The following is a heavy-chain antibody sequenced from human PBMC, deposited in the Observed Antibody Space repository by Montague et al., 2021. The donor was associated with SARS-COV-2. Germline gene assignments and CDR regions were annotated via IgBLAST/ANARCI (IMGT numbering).Heavy chain of an antibody. D-gene: IGHD3-16*01. CDR1: GFTFSSYW. V-gene: IGHV3-74*01. CDR3: ARGYFPVGGSENWGSYGMDV. J-gene: IGHJ6*02. CDR2: VKGDGSRI. Sequence: SLRLFCAASGFTFSSYWMHWVRQAPGTGLVWVSRVKGDGSRIGYADSVKGRFTISRDNAKNTLYLQMNSLRAEDTAVYFCARGYFPVGGSENWGSYGMDVWGQGTTVTASS.